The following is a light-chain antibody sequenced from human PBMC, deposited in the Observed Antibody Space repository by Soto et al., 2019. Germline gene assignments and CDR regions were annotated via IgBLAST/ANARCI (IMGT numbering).Light chain of an antibody. CDR1: ESVSNY. Sequence: EIVLTQSPATLSLSPGERATLSCWASESVSNYFVCYQQKPGQAPRLLIYRTSTRATGIPDRFSGGGSGTDFTLTISRLAPEDFAVYYCQQRSNWTLTFGGGTKVDI. J-gene: IGKJ4*01. V-gene: IGKV3-11*01. CDR3: QQRSNWTLT. CDR2: RTS.